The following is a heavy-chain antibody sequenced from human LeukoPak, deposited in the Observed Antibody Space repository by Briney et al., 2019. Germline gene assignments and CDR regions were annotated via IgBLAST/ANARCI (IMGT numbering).Heavy chain of an antibody. CDR2: INPSGGST. CDR3: ARDRGYYDSSGYSRKDAFDI. J-gene: IGHJ3*02. D-gene: IGHD3-22*01. Sequence: ASVKVSCKASGYTFTSYYMHWVRQAPGQGLEWMGIINPSGGSTSYAQKFQGRVTMTRDTSTSTVYMELSSLRSDDTAVYYCARDRGYYDSSGYSRKDAFDIWGQGTMVTVSS. V-gene: IGHV1-46*01. CDR1: GYTFTSYY.